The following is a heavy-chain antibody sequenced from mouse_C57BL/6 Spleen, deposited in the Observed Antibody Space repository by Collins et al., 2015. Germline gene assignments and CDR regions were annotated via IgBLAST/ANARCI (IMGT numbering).Heavy chain of an antibody. D-gene: IGHD1-2*01. J-gene: IGHJ4*01. Sequence: EYMGYISYSGSTYYNPSLKSRISITRDTSKNQYYLQLNSVTTEDTATYYCARKLGITTATDAMDYWGQGTSVTVSS. V-gene: IGHV3-8*02. CDR3: ARKLGITTATDAMDY. CDR2: ISYSGST.